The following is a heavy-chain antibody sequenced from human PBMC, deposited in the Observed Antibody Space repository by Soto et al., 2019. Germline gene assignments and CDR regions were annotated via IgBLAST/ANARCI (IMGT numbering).Heavy chain of an antibody. J-gene: IGHJ4*02. V-gene: IGHV1-8*01. Sequence: QVQRVQSGAEVKKPGASVKVSYKASGYSFTSYDINWVRQATGQGLEWMGWMNPNSGNTAYAQKFQGRVTMTRNTSISTAYMELSSLRSEDTAVYYCARERSSGWYVDYWGQGTLVTVSS. CDR1: GYSFTSYD. CDR2: MNPNSGNT. D-gene: IGHD6-19*01. CDR3: ARERSSGWYVDY.